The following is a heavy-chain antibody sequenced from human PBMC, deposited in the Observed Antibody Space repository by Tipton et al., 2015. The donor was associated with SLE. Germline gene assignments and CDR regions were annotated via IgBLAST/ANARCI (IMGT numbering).Heavy chain of an antibody. J-gene: IGHJ3*02. CDR1: GLTFTGAW. D-gene: IGHD4-23*01. Sequence: SLRLSCVASGLTFTGAWMAWVHQAPGKGLEWIGRIKSKTGGETVDYAAPVKGRFIISRDDSKNTLYLQVDSLKTEDTAMYYCTRGTTVVTTHAFDIWGQGTMVTVSS. CDR2: IKSKTGGETV. V-gene: IGHV3-15*01. CDR3: TRGTTVVTTHAFDI.